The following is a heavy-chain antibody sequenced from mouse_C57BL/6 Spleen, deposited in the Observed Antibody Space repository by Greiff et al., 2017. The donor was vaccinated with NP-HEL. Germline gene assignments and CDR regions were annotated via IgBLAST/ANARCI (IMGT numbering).Heavy chain of an antibody. CDR2: IDPEDGDT. CDR1: GFNIKDYY. CDR3: TSFYDGNPGAWCAY. V-gene: IGHV14-1*01. D-gene: IGHD2-1*01. J-gene: IGHJ3*01. Sequence: EVQLQQSGAELVRPGASVKLYCTASGFNIKDYYMHWVKQRPEQGLEWIGRIDPEDGDTEYAPKLQGKATRTADTSSNTAYLQLSSLTSEDTAGYYWTSFYDGNPGAWCAYWSQRTRVTVAA.